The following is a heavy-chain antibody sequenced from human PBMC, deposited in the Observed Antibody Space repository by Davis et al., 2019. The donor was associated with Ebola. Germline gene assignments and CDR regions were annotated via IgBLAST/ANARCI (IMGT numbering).Heavy chain of an antibody. CDR2: INPSGGST. Sequence: SVKVSCKASGYTFTSYYMHWVRQAPGQGLEWMGIINPSGGSTSYAQKFQGRVTMTRDTSTSTVYMELSSLRSEDTAVYYCARDRGSSGGSRRYYYYGMDVWGQGTTVTVSS. CDR3: ARDRGSSGGSRRYYYYGMDV. CDR1: GYTFTSYY. D-gene: IGHD6-19*01. J-gene: IGHJ6*02. V-gene: IGHV1-46*01.